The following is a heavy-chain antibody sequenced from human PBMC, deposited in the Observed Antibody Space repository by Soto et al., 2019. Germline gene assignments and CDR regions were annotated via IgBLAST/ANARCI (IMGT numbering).Heavy chain of an antibody. D-gene: IGHD3-22*01. CDR2: MSYSGST. CDR3: SRGTIDYFDTIRSGYGLDV. Sequence: QVRLQASGPGLLKPSQTLSLTCSVSGVSISSADFYWSWIRQPPGKALEWLGDMSYSGSTYYNPSLQSRITMSLDTSKNHFSLTLTSVTAADTAVYFCSRGTIDYFDTIRSGYGLDVWGQGTAVSVSS. CDR1: GVSISSADFY. V-gene: IGHV4-30-4*01. J-gene: IGHJ6*02.